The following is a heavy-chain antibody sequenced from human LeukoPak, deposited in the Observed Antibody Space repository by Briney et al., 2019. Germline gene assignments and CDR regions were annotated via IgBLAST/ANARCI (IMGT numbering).Heavy chain of an antibody. D-gene: IGHD4-17*01. CDR3: AATSTVTTGGTYYGMDV. CDR1: GFTFATSA. V-gene: IGHV1-58*01. CDR2: IVVASGHT. J-gene: IGHJ6*02. Sequence: GASVKVSCTASGFTFATSAVQWVRQARGQRLEWIGWIVVASGHTNYAQRFHERATIIRDMSTSTAYMDLSSLRSEDTAVYYCAATSTVTTGGTYYGMDVWGQGTTVTVSS.